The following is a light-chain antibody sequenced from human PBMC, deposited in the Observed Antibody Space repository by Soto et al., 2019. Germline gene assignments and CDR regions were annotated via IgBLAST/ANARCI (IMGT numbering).Light chain of an antibody. V-gene: IGLV2-14*01. J-gene: IGLJ1*01. CDR3: NSYTSSTTYV. Sequence: QLVLTQPASVSGSPGQSITISCTGTSSDVGGYNYVSWYQQHPGKAPKLMIYEVNNRPSGVSNRFSGSKSGNTASLTISGLQAEDEADYYCNSYTSSTTYVFGTGTKLTVL. CDR2: EVN. CDR1: SSDVGGYNY.